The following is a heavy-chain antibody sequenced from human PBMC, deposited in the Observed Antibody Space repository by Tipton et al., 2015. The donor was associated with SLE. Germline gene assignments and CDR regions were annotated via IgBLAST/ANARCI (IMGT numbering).Heavy chain of an antibody. CDR1: GGSISSGSYY. V-gene: IGHV4-61*09. J-gene: IGHJ5*02. CDR2: IYTSGST. CDR3: ARDVVAARTWFDP. D-gene: IGHD6-6*01. Sequence: TLSLTCTVSGGSISSGSYYWSWIRQPAGKGLEWIGHIYTSGSTNYNPSLKSRVTISVDMSKNQFSLKLSSVTAADTAVFYCARDVVAARTWFDPWGQGTLVTVSS.